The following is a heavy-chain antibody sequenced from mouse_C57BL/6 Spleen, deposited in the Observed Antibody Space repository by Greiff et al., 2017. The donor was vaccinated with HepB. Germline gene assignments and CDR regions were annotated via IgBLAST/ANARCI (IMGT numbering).Heavy chain of an antibody. CDR3: ARNRGNYEDYFDY. D-gene: IGHD2-1*01. Sequence: VQLVESGPGLVAPSQRLSITCTVSGFSLTSYAISWVRQPPGKGLEWLGVIWTGGGTNYNSALTSRLSISKDNSKSQVFLKMNSLQTDDTARYYCARNRGNYEDYFDYWGQGTTLTVSS. V-gene: IGHV2-9-1*01. J-gene: IGHJ2*01. CDR2: IWTGGGT. CDR1: GFSLTSYA.